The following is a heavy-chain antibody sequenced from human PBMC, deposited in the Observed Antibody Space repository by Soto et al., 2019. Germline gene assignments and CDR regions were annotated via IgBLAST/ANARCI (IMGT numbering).Heavy chain of an antibody. V-gene: IGHV4-30-2*01. Sequence: LSLTCSVSGGSISSGGYSWSWIRQPPGKGLEWIGYIYHSGSTYYNPSLKSRVTISVDRSKNQFSLKLSSVTAADTAVYYCARGDGSYYDFWSGYYRGIWFDPWGQGTLVTVSS. CDR2: IYHSGST. CDR1: GGSISSGGYS. CDR3: ARGDGSYYDFWSGYYRGIWFDP. D-gene: IGHD3-3*01. J-gene: IGHJ5*02.